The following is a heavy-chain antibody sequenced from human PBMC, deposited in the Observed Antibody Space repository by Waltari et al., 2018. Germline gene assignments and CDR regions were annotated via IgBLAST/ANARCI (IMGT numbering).Heavy chain of an antibody. J-gene: IGHJ6*03. CDR3: ARSSLLFSFYYMNV. D-gene: IGHD3-10*02. V-gene: IGHV3-30*01. Sequence: QVQLVESGGGVVKPGRSLRLSCAASGFTFSNYAMHWVRQAPGKGLEWVAVISFDGRNIFYGDFVRGRFTISRDNSKNTLFLQMNSLGAEDTAVYYCARSSLLFSFYYMNVWGEGTTVTVSS. CDR2: ISFDGRNI. CDR1: GFTFSNYA.